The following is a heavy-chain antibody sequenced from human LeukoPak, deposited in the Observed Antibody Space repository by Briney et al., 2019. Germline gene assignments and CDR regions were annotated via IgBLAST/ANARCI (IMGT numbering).Heavy chain of an antibody. CDR1: GGSVSSGSYY. CDR2: IYYSGST. CDR3: AIGYDSSGIDY. Sequence: SETLSLTCTVSGGSVSSGSYYWSWIRQPPGKGLEWIGYIYYSGSTNYNPSLKSRVTISADTSKNQFSLKLSSVTAADTAVYYCAIGYDSSGIDYWGQGALVTVSS. D-gene: IGHD3-22*01. J-gene: IGHJ4*02. V-gene: IGHV4-61*01.